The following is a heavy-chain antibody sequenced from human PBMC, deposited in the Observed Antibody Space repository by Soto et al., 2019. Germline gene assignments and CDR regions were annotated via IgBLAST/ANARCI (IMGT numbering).Heavy chain of an antibody. D-gene: IGHD2-2*01. CDR1: GFTFRNYA. J-gene: IGHJ4*02. CDR2: ISGSGSRT. V-gene: IGHV3-23*01. CDR3: AKGYCSSTSCSFDY. Sequence: EVQLLESGGGLVQPGGSLRLACAASGFTFRNYAMSWVRQAPGKGLEWVSGISGSGSRTYYADSVKGRFTISRDNSKNTLFLQMNSLRSEDTALYYCAKGYCSSTSCSFDYWGQGTLVTVSS.